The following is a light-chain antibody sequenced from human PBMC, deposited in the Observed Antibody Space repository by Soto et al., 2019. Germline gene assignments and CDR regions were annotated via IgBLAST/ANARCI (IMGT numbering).Light chain of an antibody. J-gene: IGLJ1*01. Sequence: QSALTQPPSASGSPGQSVTISCTGSSSDVGGYNYVPWYQHHPGKAPKLIIYEVDKRSSGVPDRFSGSKSGNTASLTVSGLQAEDEADYYCSSHAAINVFGTGTKLTVL. CDR3: SSHAAINV. V-gene: IGLV2-8*01. CDR2: EVD. CDR1: SSDVGGYNY.